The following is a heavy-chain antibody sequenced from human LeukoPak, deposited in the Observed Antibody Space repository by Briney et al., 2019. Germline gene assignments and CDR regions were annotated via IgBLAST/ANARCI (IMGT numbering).Heavy chain of an antibody. CDR3: ARAGGYCGRISCPYYFDY. Sequence: ASVKVSCKASGYTFTSYDINWVRQATGQGLEWMGWMNPNSGNTGYAQKFQGRVAMTRNTSISTAYMELSSLRSEDTAVYYCARAGGYCGRISCPYYFDYWGQGSLVAVSS. D-gene: IGHD2-15*01. CDR1: GYTFTSYD. CDR2: MNPNSGNT. V-gene: IGHV1-8*01. J-gene: IGHJ4*02.